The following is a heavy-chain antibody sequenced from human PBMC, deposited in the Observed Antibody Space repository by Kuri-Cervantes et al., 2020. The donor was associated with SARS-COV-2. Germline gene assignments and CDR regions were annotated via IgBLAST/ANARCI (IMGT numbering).Heavy chain of an antibody. CDR3: AREEGIQPIDY. V-gene: IGHV3-13*01. J-gene: IGHJ4*02. D-gene: IGHD5-18*01. CDR2: IGTAGDA. CDR1: GFTFSSYA. Sequence: GESLKISCAASGFTFSSYAMSWVRQATGKGLEWVSAIGTAGDAYYPGSVKGRFTISRDNSKNTLYLQMNSLRAEDTAVYYCAREEGIQPIDYWGQGTLVTVSS.